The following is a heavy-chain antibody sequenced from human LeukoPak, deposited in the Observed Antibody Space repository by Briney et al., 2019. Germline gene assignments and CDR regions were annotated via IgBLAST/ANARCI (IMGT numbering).Heavy chain of an antibody. CDR2: IYYTGSV. CDR1: GGSIKNDYW. D-gene: IGHD3-3*01. V-gene: IGHV4-4*02. J-gene: IGHJ4*02. CDR3: ARHYDLWSAYSY. Sequence: PSETLSLTCTVYGGSIKNDYWWTWVSQSPGQGLEWIGEIYYTGSVNYNLSLGSRVTIPRDTSKSQFSLMLRSVTAADTAVYYCARHYDLWSAYSYWGQGLLVTVSS.